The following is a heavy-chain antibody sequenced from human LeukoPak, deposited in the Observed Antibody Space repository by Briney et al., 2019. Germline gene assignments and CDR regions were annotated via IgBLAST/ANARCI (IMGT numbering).Heavy chain of an antibody. D-gene: IGHD3-9*01. J-gene: IGHJ4*02. CDR1: GFTFSSYA. CDR3: ARGPYGSDILTGYYNY. CDR2: ISYDGSNK. Sequence: GRSLRLSCAASGFTFSSYAMHWVRKAPGKGLEWVAVISYDGSNKYYADSVKGRFTISRDNSENTLYLQMNSLRAEDTVLYYCARGPYGSDILTGYYNYWGQGTLVTVSS. V-gene: IGHV3-30*04.